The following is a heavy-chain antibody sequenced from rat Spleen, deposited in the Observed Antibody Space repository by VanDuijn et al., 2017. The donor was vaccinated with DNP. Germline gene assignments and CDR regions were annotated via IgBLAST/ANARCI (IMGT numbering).Heavy chain of an antibody. CDR1: RITFSDHN. J-gene: IGHJ2*01. CDR2: ISYDGRDT. CDR3: ARIGAVTGTFDY. D-gene: IGHD5-1*01. V-gene: IGHV5-7*01. Sequence: EVQLVESGGGLVQPGRSLKLSCAVSRITFSDHNMAWVRQAPKKSLEWVATISYDGRDTYYRGSVRGRFTISSDNAKSTLYLQMDSLRSEDTATYYCARIGAVTGTFDYWGQGVMVTVSS.